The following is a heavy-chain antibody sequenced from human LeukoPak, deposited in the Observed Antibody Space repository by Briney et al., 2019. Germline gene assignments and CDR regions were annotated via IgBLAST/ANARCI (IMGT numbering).Heavy chain of an antibody. D-gene: IGHD2-15*01. CDR2: INHSGST. V-gene: IGHV4-34*01. CDR3: ARGRYCSGGCCYSWFDP. J-gene: IGHJ5*02. Sequence: SETLSLTCAVYGGSFSGYYWSWIRQPPGKGLEWIGEINHSGSTNYNPSLKSRVTISVDTSKNQFSLKLSSVTAAHTAVYYCARGRYCSGGCCYSWFDPWGQGTLVTVSS. CDR1: GGSFSGYY.